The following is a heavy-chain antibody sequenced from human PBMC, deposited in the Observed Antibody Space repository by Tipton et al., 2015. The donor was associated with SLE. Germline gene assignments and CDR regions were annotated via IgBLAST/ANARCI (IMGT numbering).Heavy chain of an antibody. Sequence: SLRLSCAASGFTVSSNYMSWVRQAPGKGLEWVSVIFSGGSTFYADSVKGRFTLSRDHSRNTLYLQMNSLRPEDTAVYYCARDRDGFSGYEYYWGQGALVIVSS. V-gene: IGHV3-53*05. CDR2: IFSGGST. D-gene: IGHD5-12*01. J-gene: IGHJ4*02. CDR1: GFTVSSNY. CDR3: ARDRDGFSGYEYY.